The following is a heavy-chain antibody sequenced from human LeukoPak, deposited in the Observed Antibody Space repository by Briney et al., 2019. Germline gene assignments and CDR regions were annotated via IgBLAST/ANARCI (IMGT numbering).Heavy chain of an antibody. J-gene: IGHJ4*02. D-gene: IGHD1-1*01. CDR2: IYPGDSDT. Sequence: GESLKISCKGSGYSFTSNWIGWVRQMPRKGLEWMGIIYPGDSDTRYSPSSQGQVTISADKSITTAYLQWSSLKASDTAIYYCAKGEPTGNFDYLGQGTLVTVSS. V-gene: IGHV5-51*01. CDR1: GYSFTSNW. CDR3: AKGEPTGNFDY.